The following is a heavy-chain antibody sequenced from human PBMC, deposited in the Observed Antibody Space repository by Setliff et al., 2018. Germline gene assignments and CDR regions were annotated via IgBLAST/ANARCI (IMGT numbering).Heavy chain of an antibody. CDR3: ARVADGSGSFYLGFDY. Sequence: SETLSLTCTVSGDSISSGSYYWNWIRQHPEKGLEWLGYIFHSGSTHYNSSLKSPITIPLDTSKNHFSLGLNSVTAADSAVYYCARVADGSGSFYLGFDYWGQGILVTVSS. CDR1: GDSISSGSYY. CDR2: IFHSGST. D-gene: IGHD3-10*01. V-gene: IGHV4-31*01. J-gene: IGHJ4*02.